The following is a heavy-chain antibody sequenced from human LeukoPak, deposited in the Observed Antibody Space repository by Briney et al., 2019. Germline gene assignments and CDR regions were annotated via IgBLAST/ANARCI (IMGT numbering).Heavy chain of an antibody. J-gene: IGHJ4*02. Sequence: KPGGSLRLSCAASGFTFSSYSMNWVRQAPGKGLEWVSSISSSSTYIDYADSVKGRFTISRDNAKNSLYLQMNSLRAEDTAVYYCARDYDFWSGYYGLDYWGQGTLVTVSS. V-gene: IGHV3-21*01. D-gene: IGHD3-3*01. CDR3: ARDYDFWSGYYGLDY. CDR2: ISSSSTYI. CDR1: GFTFSSYS.